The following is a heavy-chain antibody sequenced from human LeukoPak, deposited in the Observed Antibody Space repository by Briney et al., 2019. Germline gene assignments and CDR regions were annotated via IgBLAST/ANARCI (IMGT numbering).Heavy chain of an antibody. D-gene: IGHD4-17*01. Sequence: PSETLSLTCTVSGGSISSYYWSWIRQPPGKGLEWIGYIYYSGSTNYNPSLKSRVTISVDTSKNQFSLKLSSVTAADTAVYYCARDQRSDDYGDPIDYYYGMDVWGQGTTVTVSS. CDR2: IYYSGST. CDR3: ARDQRSDDYGDPIDYYYGMDV. J-gene: IGHJ6*02. V-gene: IGHV4-59*01. CDR1: GGSISSYY.